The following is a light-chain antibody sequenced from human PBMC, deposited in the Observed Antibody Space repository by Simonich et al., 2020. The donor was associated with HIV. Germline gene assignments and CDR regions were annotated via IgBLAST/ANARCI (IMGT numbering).Light chain of an antibody. V-gene: IGLV2-11*01. CDR3: CSYAGSYTWV. CDR1: SSDVGGYDY. Sequence: QSALTQPRSVSGSPGQSVTISCIGTSSDVGGYDYVSWHQQHPGKAPKLLIYDVTKRPSGVPDRFSGSKSGNTASLTISGLQAEDEADYYCCSYAGSYTWVFGGGTKLTVL. CDR2: DVT. J-gene: IGLJ3*02.